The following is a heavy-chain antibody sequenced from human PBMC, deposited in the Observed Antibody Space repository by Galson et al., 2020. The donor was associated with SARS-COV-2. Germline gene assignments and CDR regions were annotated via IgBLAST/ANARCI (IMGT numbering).Heavy chain of an antibody. CDR2: ISSSSAYR. V-gene: IGHV3-21*01. D-gene: IGHD2-15*01. CDR3: VRDEQFLQFVNGDGFDI. CDR1: GFTLSTYR. Sequence: GESLKIFCAASGFTLSTYRMTWVRQAPGKGLEWVSTISSSSAYRYYADSVKGRFTISRDNAKKSLYLQMNNLRAEDTAVYYCVRDEQFLQFVNGDGFDIWGQGTMVTVSS. J-gene: IGHJ3*02.